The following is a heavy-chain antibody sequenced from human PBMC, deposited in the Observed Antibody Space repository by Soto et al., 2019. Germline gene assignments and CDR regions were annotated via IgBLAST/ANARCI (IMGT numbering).Heavy chain of an antibody. V-gene: IGHV4-39*01. D-gene: IGHD3-9*01. J-gene: IGHJ4*02. CDR2: IYYSGST. Sequence: PSETLSLTCTVSGGSISSSSYYWGWIRQPPGKGLEWIGSIYYSGSTYYNPSLKSRVTISVDTSKNQFSLKLSSVTAADTAVYYCARHVFDYDILTGYPLRYYFDYWGQGTLVTVSS. CDR1: GGSISSSSYY. CDR3: ARHVFDYDILTGYPLRYYFDY.